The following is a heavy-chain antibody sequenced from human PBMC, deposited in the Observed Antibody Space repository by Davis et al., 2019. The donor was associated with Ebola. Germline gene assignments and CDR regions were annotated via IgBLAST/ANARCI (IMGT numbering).Heavy chain of an antibody. J-gene: IGHJ3*02. V-gene: IGHV3-74*01. CDR3: ARELGTGARQSDSFDI. CDR1: GFTFSSHW. CDR2: INGDGSRP. D-gene: IGHD6-6*01. Sequence: PGGSLRLSCAASGFTFSSHWMHWVRQVPQKGLVWVSRINGDGSRPSYADFVKGRFTIFRDNAKNTVYLQMNSLRDEDTAVYYCARELGTGARQSDSFDIWGQGTMVAVSS.